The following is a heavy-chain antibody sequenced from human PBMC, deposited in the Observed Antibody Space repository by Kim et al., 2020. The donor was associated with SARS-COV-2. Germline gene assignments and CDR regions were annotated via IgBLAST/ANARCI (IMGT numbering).Heavy chain of an antibody. CDR2: INHSGST. Sequence: SETLSLTCAVYGGSFSGYYWSWIRQPPGKGLEWIGEINHSGSTNYNPSLKSRVTISVDTSKNQFSLKLSSVTAADTAVYYCARGVLIAVAGTSAFDIWGQGTMVTVSS. CDR1: GGSFSGYY. J-gene: IGHJ3*02. V-gene: IGHV4-34*01. CDR3: ARGVLIAVAGTSAFDI. D-gene: IGHD6-19*01.